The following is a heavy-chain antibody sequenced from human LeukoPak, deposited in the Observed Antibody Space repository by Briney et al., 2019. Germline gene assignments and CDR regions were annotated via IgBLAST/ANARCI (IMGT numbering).Heavy chain of an antibody. CDR3: AKHSGSYYDFDY. CDR1: GFTFSSYW. CDR2: IKQDGSEK. V-gene: IGHV3-7*01. Sequence: GGSLRLSCAASGFTFSSYWMSWVRQAPGKGLEWVAKIKQDGSEKYYVDSVKGRFTISRDNAKNSLYLQMNSLRAEDTAVYYCAKHSGSYYDFDYWGQGTLVTVSS. D-gene: IGHD1-26*01. J-gene: IGHJ4*02.